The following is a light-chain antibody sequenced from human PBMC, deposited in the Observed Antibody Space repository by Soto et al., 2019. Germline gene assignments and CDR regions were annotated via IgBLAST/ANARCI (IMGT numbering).Light chain of an antibody. J-gene: IGKJ1*01. CDR3: QPYNNWPPWT. V-gene: IGKV3-15*01. CDR2: AAS. Sequence: ETVMTQSPVTLSVSPEDTATLSCRSSTRVSSHLAWYQQKPGQAPRLLIYAASTRATGIPAMFSGRASGTEFTLTISSLQSEYFAVYYCQPYNNWPPWTFGQGTNVDIK. CDR1: TRVSSH.